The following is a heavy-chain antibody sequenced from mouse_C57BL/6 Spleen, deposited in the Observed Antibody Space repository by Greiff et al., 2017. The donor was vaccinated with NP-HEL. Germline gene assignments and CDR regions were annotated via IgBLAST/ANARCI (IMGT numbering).Heavy chain of an antibody. Sequence: VQLQESGPELVKPGASVKISCKASGYAFSSSWMNWVKQRPGKGLEWIGRIYPGDGDTNYNGKFKGKATLTADKSSSTAYMQLSSLTSEDSAVYFCGTGSFDYWGQGTTLTVSS. V-gene: IGHV1-82*01. J-gene: IGHJ2*01. CDR1: GYAFSSSW. CDR3: GTGSFDY. D-gene: IGHD4-1*01. CDR2: IYPGDGDT.